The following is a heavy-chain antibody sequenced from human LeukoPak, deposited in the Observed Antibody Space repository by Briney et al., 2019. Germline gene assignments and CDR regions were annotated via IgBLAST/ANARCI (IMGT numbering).Heavy chain of an antibody. V-gene: IGHV4-38-2*02. D-gene: IGHD3-10*01. CDR1: GYSISSGYY. CDR2: IYHSGST. Sequence: NPSGTLSLTCTVSGYSISSGYYWGWIRQPPGKGLEWIGSIYHSGSTYYNPSLKSRVTISVDMSKNQFSLKLSSVTAADTAVYYCARASETYYYGSGSPDYWGQGTLVTVSS. CDR3: ARASETYYYGSGSPDY. J-gene: IGHJ4*02.